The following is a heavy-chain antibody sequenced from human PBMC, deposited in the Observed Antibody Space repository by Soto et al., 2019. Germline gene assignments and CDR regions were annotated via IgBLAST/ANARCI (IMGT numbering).Heavy chain of an antibody. J-gene: IGHJ6*02. D-gene: IGHD2-15*01. CDR2: IIPIFGTA. CDR3: AREEYCSGGSCYSPATYYYYGMDV. CDR1: GGTFSSYA. V-gene: IGHV1-69*13. Sequence: ASEKVSWKASGGTFSSYAISWVRQAPGQGLEWMGGIIPIFGTANYAQKFQGRVTITADESTSTAYMELSSLRSEDTAVYYCAREEYCSGGSCYSPATYYYYGMDVWGQGTTVTVSS.